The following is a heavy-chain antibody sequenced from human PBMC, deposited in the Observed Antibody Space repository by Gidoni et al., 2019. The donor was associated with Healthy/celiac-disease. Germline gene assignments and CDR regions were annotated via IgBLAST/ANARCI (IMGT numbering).Heavy chain of an antibody. Sequence: EVQLVESGGGLVKPGGSLRLSCAASGFTFSSSSMNWVRQAPGKGLGWVSSISSSSSYIYYADSVKGRVTISRDNDKNSLYLQMNSLRAEDTAVYYCARLRTGGYYDSSGYYYYAFDIWGQGTMVTLSS. D-gene: IGHD3-22*01. CDR2: ISSSSSYI. V-gene: IGHV3-21*01. J-gene: IGHJ3*02. CDR3: ARLRTGGYYDSSGYYYYAFDI. CDR1: GFTFSSSS.